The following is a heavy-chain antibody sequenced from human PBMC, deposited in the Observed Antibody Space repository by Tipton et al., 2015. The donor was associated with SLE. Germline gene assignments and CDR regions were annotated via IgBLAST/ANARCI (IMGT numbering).Heavy chain of an antibody. Sequence: TLSLTCAVSGYPISSGYYWGWIRQVPGEGLEWIGSISHSGSTYYNSSLKSRVTLSVDTPKNQISLKVNSVTAADTGVYFCARDSQGYCSGGRCYAGGWFDPWGQGTLVTVSS. CDR2: ISHSGST. CDR1: GYPISSGYY. J-gene: IGHJ5*02. CDR3: ARDSQGYCSGGRCYAGGWFDP. V-gene: IGHV4-38-2*02. D-gene: IGHD2-15*01.